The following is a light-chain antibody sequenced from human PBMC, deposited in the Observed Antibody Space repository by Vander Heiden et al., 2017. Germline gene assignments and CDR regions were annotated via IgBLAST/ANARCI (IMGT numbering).Light chain of an antibody. Sequence: SSELTPPSSVSVSPGQTAGITCSGDVLAKKYARWFQQKPGQAPVLVIYKDSERPSGIPERFSGSSSGTTVTLTIRGAQVEDEADYYCYSAADNNVVFGGGTKLTVL. V-gene: IGLV3-27*01. CDR3: YSAADNNVV. CDR1: VLAKKY. J-gene: IGLJ2*01. CDR2: KDS.